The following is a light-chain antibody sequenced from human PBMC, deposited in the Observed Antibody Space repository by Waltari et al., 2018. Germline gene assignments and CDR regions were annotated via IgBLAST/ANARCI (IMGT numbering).Light chain of an antibody. J-gene: IGLJ3*02. CDR3: LLYMGSGICV. CDR1: SASVSTYYY. V-gene: IGLV8-61*01. CDR2: RTN. Sequence: QTVVTQEPSFSVSPGGTVTLTCGLNSASVSTYYYPSWYQQTPGQAPRTLIYRTNTPSSRVSDRFSGSIRSNKAALTITAAQADDESDYYLLLYMGSGICVFREGTKLTVL.